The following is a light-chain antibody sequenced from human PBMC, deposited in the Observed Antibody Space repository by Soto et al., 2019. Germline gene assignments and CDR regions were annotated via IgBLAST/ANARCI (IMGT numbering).Light chain of an antibody. CDR1: QSVSTN. CDR2: GAS. V-gene: IGKV3-15*01. J-gene: IGKJ1*01. CDR3: QQYKKWPRT. Sequence: EIVMTQSPATLSVSPGERATLSCRASQSVSTNLAWYQQKPGQAPRLLIYGASTRATGIPASFSGSGAGTEFTLTISSLQAEDFAVYYCQQYKKWPRTVGQGTKVESK.